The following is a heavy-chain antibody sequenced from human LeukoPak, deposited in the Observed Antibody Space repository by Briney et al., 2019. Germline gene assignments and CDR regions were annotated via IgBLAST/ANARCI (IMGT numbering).Heavy chain of an antibody. V-gene: IGHV1-18*01. Sequence: ASVKVSCKASGYTFTTYPINWVRQAPGQGLEWMGWISAYNGNTNYAQKLQGRVTMTTDTSTSTAYMELRSLRSDDTAVYYCASSGSYSTYDAFDIWGQGTMVTVSS. CDR3: ASSGSYSTYDAFDI. J-gene: IGHJ3*02. D-gene: IGHD1-26*01. CDR2: ISAYNGNT. CDR1: GYTFTTYP.